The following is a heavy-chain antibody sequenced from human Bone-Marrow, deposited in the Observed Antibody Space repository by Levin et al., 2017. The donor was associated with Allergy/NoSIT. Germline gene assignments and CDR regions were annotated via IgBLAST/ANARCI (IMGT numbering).Heavy chain of an antibody. CDR2: VWSDGDVQ. D-gene: IGHD6-13*01. CDR1: GFSFTTYG. CDR3: VRGSGGAAGTLDY. V-gene: IGHV3-33*01. Sequence: GGSLRLSCAASGFSFTTYGMNWVRQAPGKGLEWVALVWSDGDVQYYADSVKGRFTISRDNSENSLYLQLNNLRAEDTAVYYCVRGSGGAAGTLDYWGQGTRVTVSS. J-gene: IGHJ4*02.